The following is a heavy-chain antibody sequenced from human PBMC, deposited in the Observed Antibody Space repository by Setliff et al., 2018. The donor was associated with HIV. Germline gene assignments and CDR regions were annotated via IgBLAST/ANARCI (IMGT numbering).Heavy chain of an antibody. D-gene: IGHD1-26*01. Sequence: SETLSLTCTVSGGSISSYYWSWIRQPAGKGLEWIGRIYTSGSTNYNPSLKSRVTMSVDTSKNQFSLKLSSVTAADTAVYYCARRSIVGSTRGYYYYALDVWGQGTTVTVSS. CDR3: ARRSIVGSTRGYYYYALDV. J-gene: IGHJ6*02. CDR1: GGSISSYY. V-gene: IGHV4-4*07. CDR2: IYTSGST.